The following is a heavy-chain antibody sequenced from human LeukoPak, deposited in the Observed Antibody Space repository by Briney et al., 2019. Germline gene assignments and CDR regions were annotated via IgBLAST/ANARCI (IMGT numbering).Heavy chain of an antibody. Sequence: GGSLRLSCAASGFTFSNYAMSWVRQAPGKGLHWVSAISGGGGSTYYTDSVKGRFTISRDNSKNTLYLQMNSLRAEDTAIYYCAKENWGYNWKYDSSGSGINYWGQGTLVTVSS. CDR2: ISGGGGST. J-gene: IGHJ4*02. V-gene: IGHV3-23*01. CDR1: GFTFSNYA. CDR3: AKENWGYNWKYDSSGSGINY. D-gene: IGHD3-22*01.